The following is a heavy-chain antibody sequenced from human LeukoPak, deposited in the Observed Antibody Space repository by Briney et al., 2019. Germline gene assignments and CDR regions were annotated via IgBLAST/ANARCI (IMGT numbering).Heavy chain of an antibody. CDR2: INPNSGGT. J-gene: IGHJ4*02. Sequence: VASVKVSCKASGYTFTVYYMHWVRQAPGQGLEWMGWINPNSGGTNYAQKFQGRVTMTRDTSISTAYMELSRLRSDDTAVYYCARSPHYDRGFDYWGQGTLVTVSS. V-gene: IGHV1-2*02. CDR1: GYTFTVYY. CDR3: ARSPHYDRGFDY. D-gene: IGHD3-22*01.